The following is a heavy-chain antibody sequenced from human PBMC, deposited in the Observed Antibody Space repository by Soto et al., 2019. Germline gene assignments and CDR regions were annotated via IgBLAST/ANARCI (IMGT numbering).Heavy chain of an antibody. CDR1: GFTFSSYG. V-gene: IGHV3-23*01. J-gene: IGHJ4*02. CDR2: ISGGGDTT. Sequence: GGSLRLSCAASGFTFSSYGISWIRLSPGKGLEWVSVISGGGDTTYYTPSVKGRFTISRDDFRDTLYLQMNSLRTEDTAIYYCAKLRDFVVLPAGILDYWGPGTLVTVSS. D-gene: IGHD2-8*01. CDR3: AKLRDFVVLPAGILDY.